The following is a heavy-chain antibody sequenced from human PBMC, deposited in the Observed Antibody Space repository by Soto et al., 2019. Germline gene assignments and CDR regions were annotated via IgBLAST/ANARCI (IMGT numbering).Heavy chain of an antibody. D-gene: IGHD2-15*01. Sequence: PGGSLRLSCAASGFTFSSYAMSWVRQAPGKGLEWVSAISGSGGSTYYADSVKGRFTISRDNSKNTLYLQMNSLRAEDTAVYYCAKDIAGVVVAASDYWGQGTLVTVSS. CDR3: AKDIAGVVVAASDY. CDR2: ISGSGGST. J-gene: IGHJ4*02. V-gene: IGHV3-23*01. CDR1: GFTFSSYA.